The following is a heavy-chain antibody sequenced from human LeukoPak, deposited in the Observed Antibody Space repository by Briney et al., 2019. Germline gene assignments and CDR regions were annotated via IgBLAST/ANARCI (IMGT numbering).Heavy chain of an antibody. V-gene: IGHV3-7*01. CDR1: GFTCSGHW. J-gene: IGHJ4*02. CDR3: TRDRSRAEDD. CDR2: INQGGSDK. Sequence: PGGSLTLPCAASGFTCSGHWMSWVRKAPGKGLEWVANINQGGSDKYYVDSVKGRFTISRDNANNLLYLQMNSLRGEDTAVYYCTRDRSRAEDDWGQGTLVSVSS. D-gene: IGHD1-14*01.